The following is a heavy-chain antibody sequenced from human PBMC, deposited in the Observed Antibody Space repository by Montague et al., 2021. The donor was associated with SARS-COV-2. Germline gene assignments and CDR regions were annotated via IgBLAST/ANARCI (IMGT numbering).Heavy chain of an antibody. CDR3: ARDASSSRWLSGRERYHFYPMDV. D-gene: IGHD3-3*01. CDR2: IYYSGST. CDR1: GGSISSYY. V-gene: IGHV4-59*12. J-gene: IGHJ6*02. Sequence: SETLSLTCTVSGGSISSYYWSWIRQPPGKGLEWIWYIYYSGSTNYNPSLKSRVTISVDKSDNQLSLSLRSVTAADTGVYYCARDASSSRWLSGRERYHFYPMDVGGQGTTVTVSS.